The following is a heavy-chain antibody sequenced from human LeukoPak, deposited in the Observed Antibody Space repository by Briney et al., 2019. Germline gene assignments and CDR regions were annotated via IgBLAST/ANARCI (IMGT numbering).Heavy chain of an antibody. D-gene: IGHD5-12*01. CDR2: IYTSGST. CDR3: ARARGYSGYEADYYGMDV. V-gene: IGHV4-4*07. J-gene: IGHJ6*02. Sequence: SETLSLTCTVSGGSISSYYWSWIRQPAGKGLEWIGRIYTSGSTNYNPSLKSRVTMSVDTSKNQFSLKLSSVTAADTAVYYCARARGYSGYEADYYGMDVWGRGTTVTVSS. CDR1: GGSISSYY.